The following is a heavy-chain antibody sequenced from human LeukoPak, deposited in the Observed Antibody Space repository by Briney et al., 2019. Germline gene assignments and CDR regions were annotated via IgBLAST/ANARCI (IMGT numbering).Heavy chain of an antibody. CDR1: GFTFSSYS. Sequence: GRSLRLSCAASGFTFSSYSMHWVRQAPGKGLEWVSYISSSSSTIYYADSVKGRFTISRDNAKNSLYLQMNSLRAEDTAVYYCARDSIFGHNWFDPWGQGTLATVSS. CDR2: ISSSSSTI. CDR3: ARDSIFGHNWFDP. D-gene: IGHD3-3*01. J-gene: IGHJ5*02. V-gene: IGHV3-48*01.